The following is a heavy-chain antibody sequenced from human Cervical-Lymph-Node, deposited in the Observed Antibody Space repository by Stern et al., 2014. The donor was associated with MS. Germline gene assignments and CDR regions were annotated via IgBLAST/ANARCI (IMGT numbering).Heavy chain of an antibody. CDR1: GGAFSDFA. V-gene: IGHV1-69*18. D-gene: IGHD2-21*02. CDR2: IITLFHAA. CDR3: ARDKVTGGAYWYFDL. J-gene: IGHJ2*01. Sequence: QVQLVQSGAEVKKPGSSVNVSCKASGGAFSDFAISWVRQAPGQGLEWMGTIITLFHAARYAQKCQGSVTITADESTSTAYIHLSSLSSDDTAVYYCARDKVTGGAYWYFDLWGRGTLVTVSS.